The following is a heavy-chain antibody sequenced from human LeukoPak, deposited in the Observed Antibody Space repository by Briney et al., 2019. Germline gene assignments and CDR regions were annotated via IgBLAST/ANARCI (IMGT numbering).Heavy chain of an antibody. D-gene: IGHD5-24*01. J-gene: IGHJ3*01. Sequence: SQTLSLTFAISGDSVSSNTTACNWIRQSPSRGLEWLGRTYYRSKWYNDYAISVKSRITINPDTSKNHFSLQLNSVTAEDTAVYYCVRGGQGDGYSADEAFDFWGQGTVVTVSS. V-gene: IGHV6-1*01. CDR1: GDSVSSNTTA. CDR2: TYYRSKWYN. CDR3: VRGGQGDGYSADEAFDF.